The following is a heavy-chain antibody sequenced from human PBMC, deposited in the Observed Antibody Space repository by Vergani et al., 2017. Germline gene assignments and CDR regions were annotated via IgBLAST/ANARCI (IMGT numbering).Heavy chain of an antibody. CDR1: GGSIISGAYY. CDR2: VHYSGST. CDR3: ARALVYNWNDAHQDI. Sequence: QVQLQESGPGLVKPSQTLSLTCTVSGGSIISGAYYWSWIRQHPGKGLEWIGYVHYSGSTYYNPSLKSRVTISVDTSKNQFSLNLSSVTAADTAVYYCARALVYNWNDAHQDIWGQGTMVTVSS. J-gene: IGHJ3*02. V-gene: IGHV4-31*03. D-gene: IGHD1-20*01.